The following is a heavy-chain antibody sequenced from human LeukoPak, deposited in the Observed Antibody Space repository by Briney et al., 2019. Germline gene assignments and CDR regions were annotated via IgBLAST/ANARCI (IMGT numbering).Heavy chain of an antibody. J-gene: IGHJ5*02. CDR2: IYYSGST. Sequence: KASETLSLTCTVSGGSISSYYWSWIRQPPGKGLEWIGYIYYSGSTNYNPSLKSRVTISVDTSKNQFSLKLSSGTAADTAVYYCARVHYSGSYSTWGQGTLVTVSS. V-gene: IGHV4-59*01. D-gene: IGHD1-26*01. CDR1: GGSISSYY. CDR3: ARVHYSGSYST.